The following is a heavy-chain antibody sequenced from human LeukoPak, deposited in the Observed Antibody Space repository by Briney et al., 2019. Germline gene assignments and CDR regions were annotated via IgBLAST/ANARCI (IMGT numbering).Heavy chain of an antibody. V-gene: IGHV4-31*03. CDR1: GGSISSGGYY. Sequence: SQTLSLTCTVSGGSISSGGYYWSWIRQHPGKGLEWIGYIYYSGSTYYSPSLKSRVTISVDTSKNQFSLKLSSVTAADTAVYYCAREAEGSSWDFDYWGQGTLVTVSS. D-gene: IGHD6-13*01. CDR3: AREAEGSSWDFDY. J-gene: IGHJ4*02. CDR2: IYYSGST.